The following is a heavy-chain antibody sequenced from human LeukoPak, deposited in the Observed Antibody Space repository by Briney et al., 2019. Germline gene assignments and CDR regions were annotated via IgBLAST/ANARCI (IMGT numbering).Heavy chain of an antibody. V-gene: IGHV3-53*01. CDR1: GFTVRSKY. CDR2: ILTGDNT. D-gene: IGHD3-9*01. CDR3: ATELRYVGGYFDY. Sequence: GGSLRLSCAASGFTVRSKYMSWVRQAPGKGPEWVSVILTGDNTYYSDSVRGRFTISRDHSRNTLYLQMNNLRAEDTAVYYCATELRYVGGYFDYWGQGTLLTVSS. J-gene: IGHJ4*02.